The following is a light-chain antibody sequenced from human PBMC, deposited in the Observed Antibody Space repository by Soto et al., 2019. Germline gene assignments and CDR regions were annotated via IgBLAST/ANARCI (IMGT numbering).Light chain of an antibody. V-gene: IGKV1-5*03. CDR1: QTISSW. J-gene: IGKJ1*01. CDR3: QHYNSYSEA. CDR2: KAS. Sequence: IQMTQSPSTLSRSAGDRVTITCRASQTISSWLAWYQQKPGKAPKLLIYKASTLKSGVPSRFSGSGSGTEFTLTISSLQPDDFATYYCQHYNSYSEAFGQGTKVDI.